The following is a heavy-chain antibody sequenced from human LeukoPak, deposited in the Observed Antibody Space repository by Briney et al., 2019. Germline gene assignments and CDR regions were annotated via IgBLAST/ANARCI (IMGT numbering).Heavy chain of an antibody. CDR1: EFIFSSHA. Sequence: PGGSLRLSCVASEFIFSSHAMIWVRQAPGKGLEWVAVISYDGSNKYYADSVKGRFTISRDNSKNTLYLQMNSLRAEDTAVYYCAKDLGDTVATPFDYWGQGTLVTVSS. V-gene: IGHV3-30-3*01. D-gene: IGHD5-12*01. CDR3: AKDLGDTVATPFDY. J-gene: IGHJ4*02. CDR2: ISYDGSNK.